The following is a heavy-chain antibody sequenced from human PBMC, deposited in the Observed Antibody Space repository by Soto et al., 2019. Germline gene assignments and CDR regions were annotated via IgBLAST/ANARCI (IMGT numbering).Heavy chain of an antibody. CDR1: GYRFTSYW. CDR3: ARLVTDYGDYSNWFDP. D-gene: IGHD4-17*01. V-gene: IGHV5-10-1*01. Sequence: GESLKISCKGSGYRFTSYWISWVRTMPGKGLEWMGRIDPSDSYTNYSPSFQGHVTISADKSISTAYLQWSSLKASDTAMYYCARLVTDYGDYSNWFDPWGQGTLVTVSS. J-gene: IGHJ5*02. CDR2: IDPSDSYT.